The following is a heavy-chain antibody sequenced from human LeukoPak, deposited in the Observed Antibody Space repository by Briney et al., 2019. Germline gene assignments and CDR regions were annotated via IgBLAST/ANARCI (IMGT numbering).Heavy chain of an antibody. V-gene: IGHV3-23*01. Sequence: GGTLRLSCAASGFTFSSYAMSWVRQAPGKGLEWVSAISGSGGSTYYADSVKGRFTISRDNSKNTLYLQMNSLRAEDTAVYYCASFVVVVAATDYWGQGTLVTVSS. CDR2: ISGSGGST. D-gene: IGHD2-15*01. J-gene: IGHJ4*02. CDR1: GFTFSSYA. CDR3: ASFVVVVAATDY.